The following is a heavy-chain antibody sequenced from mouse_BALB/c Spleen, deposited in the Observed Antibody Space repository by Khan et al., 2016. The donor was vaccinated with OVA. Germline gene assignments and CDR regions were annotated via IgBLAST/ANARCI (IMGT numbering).Heavy chain of an antibody. CDR1: GFTFSGYG. V-gene: IGHV5-6-3*01. D-gene: IGHD2-14*01. CDR3: ARVYYRYDEYYWNFAV. CDR2: INSNGGTS. Sequence: EVELVESGGGLVQPGGSLKVSCAASGFTFSGYGMSWVRQTPDKRLELVATINSNGGTSFFPDSVKGRFTISKDNAKNSLHLQMSSLKSDDSTMYYCARVYYRYDEYYWNFAVWGAGTTVTVSS. J-gene: IGHJ1*01.